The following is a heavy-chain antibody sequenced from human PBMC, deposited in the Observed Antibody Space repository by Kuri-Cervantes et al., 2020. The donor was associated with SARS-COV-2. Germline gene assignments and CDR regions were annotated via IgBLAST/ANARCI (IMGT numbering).Heavy chain of an antibody. CDR3: ARLRRHNNGWFATGYYMDV. CDR1: GGSFSNFH. D-gene: IGHD6-19*01. J-gene: IGHJ6*03. CDR2: INYSGTT. V-gene: IGHV4-34*01. Sequence: SETLSLTCGVYGGSFSNFHWNWVRQPPGKGLEWSGEINYSGTTNYNPSLKSRVTISVDTSKNQFSLNLTSVTAADTAVYYCARLRRHNNGWFATGYYMDVWGKGTTVTVSS.